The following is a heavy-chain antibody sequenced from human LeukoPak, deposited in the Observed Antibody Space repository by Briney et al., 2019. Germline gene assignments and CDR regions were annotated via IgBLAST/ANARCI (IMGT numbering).Heavy chain of an antibody. CDR3: AREDYDSSGYYGFDY. Sequence: ASVKVSCKASGGTFSSYAISWVRQAPGQGLEWMGRFIPILGIANYAQKFQGRVTITADKSTSTAYMELSSLRSEDTAVYYCAREDYDSSGYYGFDYWGQGTLVTVSS. CDR1: GGTFSSYA. J-gene: IGHJ4*02. D-gene: IGHD3-22*01. CDR2: FIPILGIA. V-gene: IGHV1-69*04.